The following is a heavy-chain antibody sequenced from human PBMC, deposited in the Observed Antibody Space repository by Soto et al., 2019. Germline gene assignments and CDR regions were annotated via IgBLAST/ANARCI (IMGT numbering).Heavy chain of an antibody. V-gene: IGHV4-31*03. J-gene: IGHJ4*02. Sequence: QVQLQESGPGLVKPSQTLSLTCTVSGGSISSGGYHWSWIRQHPGKGLEWIGYIYYSGSTYYNPSLKSRVTISVDTSKKQFSLKLNSVTAADTAVYYCARNDYYGSGSLDYWGQGTLVTVSS. CDR3: ARNDYYGSGSLDY. CDR1: GGSISSGGYH. D-gene: IGHD3-10*01. CDR2: IYYSGST.